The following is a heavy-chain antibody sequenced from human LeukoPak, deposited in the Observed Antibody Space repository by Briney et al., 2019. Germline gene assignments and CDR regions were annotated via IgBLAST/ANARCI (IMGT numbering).Heavy chain of an antibody. Sequence: SETLSLTCAVYGGSFSGYYWSWIRQPPGKGPEWIGEINHSGSTNYNPFLKSRVTISVDTSKNQFSLKLSSVTAADTAVYYCARPTIFGVVTAFDIWGQGTMVTVSS. CDR3: ARPTIFGVVTAFDI. V-gene: IGHV4-34*01. CDR2: INHSGST. J-gene: IGHJ3*02. D-gene: IGHD3-3*01. CDR1: GGSFSGYY.